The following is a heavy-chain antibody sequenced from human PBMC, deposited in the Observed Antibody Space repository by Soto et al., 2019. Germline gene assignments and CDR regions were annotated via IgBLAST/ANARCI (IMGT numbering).Heavy chain of an antibody. Sequence: VQLVESGGGLVQPGGSLKLSCAASGFTFSGSAMHWVRQASGKGLEWVGRIRSKANSYATAYAASVKGRFTISRDDSKNTAYLQMNSLKTEDTAVYYCASLYGSSPPWGQGTLVTVSS. J-gene: IGHJ5*02. V-gene: IGHV3-73*02. CDR3: ASLYGSSPP. CDR1: GFTFSGSA. CDR2: IRSKANSYAT. D-gene: IGHD2-2*01.